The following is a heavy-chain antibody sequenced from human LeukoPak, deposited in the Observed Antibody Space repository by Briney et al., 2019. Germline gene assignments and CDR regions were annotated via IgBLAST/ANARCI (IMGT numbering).Heavy chain of an antibody. Sequence: GGSLRLSRAASEFTFTNYWMHWVRQAPGKGLVWVARVNSDGSSISYADTVKGRFTISRDNAKNTLYLQMDSLRAEDTAVYYCARGDDGSRWSFDYWGQGTLVTVSS. CDR1: EFTFTNYW. V-gene: IGHV3-74*01. D-gene: IGHD6-13*01. CDR2: VNSDGSSI. J-gene: IGHJ4*02. CDR3: ARGDDGSRWSFDY.